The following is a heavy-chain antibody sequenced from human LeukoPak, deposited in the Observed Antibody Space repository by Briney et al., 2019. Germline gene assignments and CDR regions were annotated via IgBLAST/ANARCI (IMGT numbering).Heavy chain of an antibody. Sequence: GGSLRLSCAASGFTSTNYAMNWFRQAPGKGLEWVSTVTGGGVDTYYADSVKGRFTISRDNSINTLHLQMNNLRAEDTAIYYCAKAPGEYSSSWGQGTMVTVSS. CDR1: GFTSTNYA. D-gene: IGHD5-18*01. V-gene: IGHV3-23*01. J-gene: IGHJ3*01. CDR2: VTGGGVDT. CDR3: AKAPGEYSSS.